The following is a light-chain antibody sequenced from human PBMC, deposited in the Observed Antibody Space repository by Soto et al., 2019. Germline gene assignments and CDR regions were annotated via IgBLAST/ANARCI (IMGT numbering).Light chain of an antibody. CDR3: SSYAGSNNLV. CDR2: EVS. J-gene: IGLJ3*02. V-gene: IGLV2-8*01. CDR1: SSDVGRYNY. Sequence: QSALTQPPSASGSPGQSVTISCTGTSSDVGRYNYVSWYQQHPGKAPKLMIYEVSKRHSGVPDRFSGSKSGNTASLTVSGLQAEEEADYYCSSYAGSNNLVFGGGTKVTVL.